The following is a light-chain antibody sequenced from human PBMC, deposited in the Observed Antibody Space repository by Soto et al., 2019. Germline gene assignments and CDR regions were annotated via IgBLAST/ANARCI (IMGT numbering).Light chain of an antibody. CDR1: NSNIGAGYD. Sequence: QSVLAQPPSVSGAPGQRVTISCTWSNSNIGAGYDVHWYQQLPGTAPKLIIYGNTNRPSGVPDRFSGSRSGTSASLAITGLQADDEADYYCHSHDRSLNGYVFGTGTKLTVL. V-gene: IGLV1-40*01. CDR2: GNT. J-gene: IGLJ1*01. CDR3: HSHDRSLNGYV.